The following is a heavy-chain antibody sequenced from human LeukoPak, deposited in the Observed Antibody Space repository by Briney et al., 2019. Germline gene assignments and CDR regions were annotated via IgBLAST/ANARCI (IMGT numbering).Heavy chain of an antibody. CDR2: IWYDGSTK. Sequence: GRSLRLSCEASGFTFSTYGMHWVRQAPGKGLEWVALIWYDGSTKYYADSVKGRFTISRDNSKKTLYLQMNILRADDTAVYHCARDYRSFSPPDYWGQGTLVSVSS. CDR3: ARDYRSFSPPDY. CDR1: GFTFSTYG. D-gene: IGHD6-6*01. V-gene: IGHV3-33*01. J-gene: IGHJ4*02.